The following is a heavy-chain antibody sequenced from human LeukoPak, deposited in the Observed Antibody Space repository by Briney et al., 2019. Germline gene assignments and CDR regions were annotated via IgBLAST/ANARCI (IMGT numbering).Heavy chain of an antibody. D-gene: IGHD6-13*01. CDR1: GYAFINYW. CDR2: IYPGDSDT. Sequence: GEALQISCKGAGYAFINYWSGWGRRMPGKGGQGLGIIYPGDSDTKYSPSFQGQVTFSVDKSISTAYLHWSSLKASDTAMYYCVRHDSSSPDYWGQGTLVTVSS. J-gene: IGHJ4*02. CDR3: VRHDSSSPDY. V-gene: IGHV5-51*01.